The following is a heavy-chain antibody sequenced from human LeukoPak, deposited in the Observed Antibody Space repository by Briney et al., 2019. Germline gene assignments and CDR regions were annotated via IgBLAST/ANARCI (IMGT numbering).Heavy chain of an antibody. CDR2: MNPNIGKA. V-gene: IGHV1-8*01. CDR1: GYSFSTFV. CDR3: ARGGILVQEITVHCGMDV. D-gene: IGHD1-26*01. Sequence: ASVKVSCKTSGYSFSTFVINWVRQAPGQGLEWMGGMNPNIGKANYEQKFQRRLTITTDTSISTAYMELSSLRSEDTAVYYCARGGILVQEITVHCGMDVWGQGTTVTVPS. J-gene: IGHJ6*02.